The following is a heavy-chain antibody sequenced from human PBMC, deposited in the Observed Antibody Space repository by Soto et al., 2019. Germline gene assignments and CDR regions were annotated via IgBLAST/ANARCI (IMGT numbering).Heavy chain of an antibody. V-gene: IGHV3-23*01. Sequence: VGSLRLSCAASGFTFSSYAMSWVRQAPGKGLEWVSAISGSGGSTYYADSVKGRFTISRDNSKNTLYLQMNSLRAEDTAVYYCAKDLTTVTTGFPQRLVLYYWGQGTLVTVSS. CDR1: GFTFSSYA. CDR2: ISGSGGST. CDR3: AKDLTTVTTGFPQRLVLYY. J-gene: IGHJ4*02. D-gene: IGHD4-4*01.